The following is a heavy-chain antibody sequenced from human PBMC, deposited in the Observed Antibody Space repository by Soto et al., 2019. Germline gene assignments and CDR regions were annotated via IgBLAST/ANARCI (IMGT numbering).Heavy chain of an antibody. Sequence: QVQLVESGGGVVQPGRSLRLSCAASGFTFSSYGMHWVRQAPGKGLEWVAVIWYDGSNKYYADSVKGRFTISRDNSKNTLYLQMKSRRAEDTAVYYCARDDYDSSGYYYVFMGPRPPYYYYGMDVWGQGTTVTVSS. V-gene: IGHV3-33*01. D-gene: IGHD3-22*01. CDR3: ARDDYDSSGYYYVFMGPRPPYYYYGMDV. CDR1: GFTFSSYG. J-gene: IGHJ6*02. CDR2: IWYDGSNK.